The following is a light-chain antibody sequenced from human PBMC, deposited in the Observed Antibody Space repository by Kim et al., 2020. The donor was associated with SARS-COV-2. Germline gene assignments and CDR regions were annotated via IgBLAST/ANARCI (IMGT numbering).Light chain of an antibody. V-gene: IGKV3-20*01. Sequence: ETVLTQSPYTLSLSPGDTGTLSCRASQRVRGNFFAWYQQKPGQAPRLLIYAASSRAGGAPDRFSGSGSGKDFTLTIDRLEPEDLAVYYCQKYDDTHPNTFGQGTKLEI. CDR1: QRVRGNF. CDR3: QKYDDTHPNT. CDR2: AAS. J-gene: IGKJ2*01.